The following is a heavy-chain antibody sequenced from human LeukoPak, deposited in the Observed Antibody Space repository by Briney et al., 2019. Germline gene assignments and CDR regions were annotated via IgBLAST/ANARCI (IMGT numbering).Heavy chain of an antibody. J-gene: IGHJ3*02. CDR2: IXSSSSTI. Sequence: GGSXXLSCAASGFTFSSYSMNWXXXAPGXXXXXVSXIXSSSSTIYYADSVKGRFTISRDNAKDSLYLQMNGLRAEDTAVYYCASSSDYYGSGSFWGRATFDMWGQGTMVTVSS. CDR3: ASSSDYYGSGSFWGRATFDM. CDR1: GFTFSSYS. D-gene: IGHD3-10*01. V-gene: IGHV3-48*04.